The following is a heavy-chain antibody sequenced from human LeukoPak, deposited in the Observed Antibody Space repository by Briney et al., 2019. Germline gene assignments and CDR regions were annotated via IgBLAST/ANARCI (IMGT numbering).Heavy chain of an antibody. J-gene: IGHJ4*02. V-gene: IGHV3-49*04. D-gene: IGHD3-9*01. CDR2: ISSKAYGGTT. Sequence: GGSLRLSCTASGFTFGDYAMSWVRQAPGKGLEWVGFISSKAYGGTTEYAASVKGRFTISRDDSKIIAYLQMNSLKTEDTAVYYCTRDRAPYYDILTGYYYWGQGTLVTVSS. CDR3: TRDRAPYYDILTGYYY. CDR1: GFTFGDYA.